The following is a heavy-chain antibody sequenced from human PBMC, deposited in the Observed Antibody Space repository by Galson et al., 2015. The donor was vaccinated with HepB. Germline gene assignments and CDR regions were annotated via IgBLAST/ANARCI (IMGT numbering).Heavy chain of an antibody. CDR2: INTDGSTT. Sequence: SLRLSCAASGFTFSSSWMHWVRQAPGKGLVWVSRINTDGSTTNYADSVKGRFTISRDNAKDTLYLQMNSLRVEDTAVCYCATAGSFRFDYWGQEGTLVTVSS. V-gene: IGHV3-74*01. J-gene: IGHJ4*02. CDR1: GFTFSSSW. CDR3: ATAGSFRFDY. D-gene: IGHD1-26*01.